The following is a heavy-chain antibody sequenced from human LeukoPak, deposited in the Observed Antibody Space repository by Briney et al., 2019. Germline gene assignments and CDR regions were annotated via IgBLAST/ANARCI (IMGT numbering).Heavy chain of an antibody. D-gene: IGHD6-13*01. CDR3: ARLSRIATNGAYSYHSLDI. V-gene: IGHV4-59*11. CDR1: GGSINDHA. J-gene: IGHJ6*02. CDR2: VYYTGSS. Sequence: SETLSLTCTVSGGSINDHAWCWIRQPPGRGLEWIGCVYYTGSSEYNASLKSRLTISTDTSNNQLSLKVTSVTAADTATYSCARLSRIATNGAYSYHSLDIWGQGTTVTVSS.